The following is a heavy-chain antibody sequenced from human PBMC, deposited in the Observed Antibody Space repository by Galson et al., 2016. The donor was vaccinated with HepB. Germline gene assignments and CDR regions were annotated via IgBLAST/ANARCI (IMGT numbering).Heavy chain of an antibody. J-gene: IGHJ6*02. CDR3: ARAYYDRSIQDHYGMDV. CDR1: GFTFSAYD. CDR2: IGTEGNT. Sequence: SLRLSCAASGFTFSAYDMHWVRQATGQGLEWVSLIGTEGNTYYAGSVTGRFTISRDNAENSLYLQMNSLRAGDTAVYYCARAYYDRSIQDHYGMDVWGLGTTVTVSS. D-gene: IGHD3-22*01. V-gene: IGHV3-13*01.